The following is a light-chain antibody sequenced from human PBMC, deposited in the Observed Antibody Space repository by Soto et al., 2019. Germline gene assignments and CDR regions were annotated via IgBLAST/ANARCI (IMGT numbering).Light chain of an antibody. J-gene: IGKJ5*01. CDR1: QSVSSN. CDR3: QQYQNWPIT. CDR2: GAS. Sequence: EIVITQSPATLSVSPGARATLSWRASQSVSSNLAWYQQKPGQAPRLLIYGASTMATGIPARFRGSGSGTEFTLTISSLQPEDFEVYYCQQYQNWPITFGQGTRVEIK. V-gene: IGKV3D-15*01.